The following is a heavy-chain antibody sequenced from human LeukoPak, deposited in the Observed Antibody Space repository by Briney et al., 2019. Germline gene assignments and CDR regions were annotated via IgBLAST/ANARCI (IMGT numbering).Heavy chain of an antibody. CDR2: IIPIFGTA. J-gene: IGHJ3*02. CDR1: GGTFSSYA. D-gene: IGHD3-10*01. V-gene: IGHV1-69*05. Sequence: GASVKVSCKASGGTFSSYAISWVRQAPGQGLEWMGGIIPIFGTANYAQKFQGRVTITTDESTSTAYMELSSLRSEDTAVYYCTRGGWSGDADHDAFDIRGQGTMVTVSS. CDR3: TRGGWSGDADHDAFDI.